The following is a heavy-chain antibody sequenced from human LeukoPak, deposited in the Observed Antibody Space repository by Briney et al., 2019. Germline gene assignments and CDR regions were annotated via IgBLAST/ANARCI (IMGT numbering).Heavy chain of an antibody. V-gene: IGHV4-39*01. Sequence: PSETLSLTCTVSGGSISSISYYWGWIRQPPGKGLEWIGSMYHNGSTYYNPSLRSRVTISVDTSKNQFSLKLTSVTAADTAVYYCARHPSGRMWLQQGGWFDPWGQGTLVTVSA. J-gene: IGHJ5*02. CDR2: MYHNGST. CDR1: GGSISSISYY. CDR3: ARHPSGRMWLQQGGWFDP. D-gene: IGHD5-24*01.